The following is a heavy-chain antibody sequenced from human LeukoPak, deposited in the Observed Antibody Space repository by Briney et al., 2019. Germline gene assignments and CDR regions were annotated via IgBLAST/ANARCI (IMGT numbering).Heavy chain of an antibody. V-gene: IGHV5-51*01. CDR3: ARRYCTNGVCRYFDS. D-gene: IGHD2-8*01. CDR2: IYPGGSDT. Sequence: GESLKISCKGSGYSFTNYWIGWVRQMPGKGLEWMGIIYPGGSDTRYSPSFQGQVPISADKSTSTAYLQWSSLKASDTAMYYCARRYCTNGVCRYFDSWGQGTLVTVSS. J-gene: IGHJ4*02. CDR1: GYSFTNYW.